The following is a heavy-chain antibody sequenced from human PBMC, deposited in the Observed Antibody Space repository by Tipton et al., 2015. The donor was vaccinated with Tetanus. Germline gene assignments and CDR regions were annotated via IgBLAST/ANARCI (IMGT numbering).Heavy chain of an antibody. D-gene: IGHD3-3*01. J-gene: IGHJ6*02. CDR2: IHTSGST. CDR1: GGSISSYY. Sequence: TLSLTCTVSGGSISSYYWSWIRQPAGKGLEWIGRIHTSGSTNYNPSLKSRVTMSVDTSKNQFSLKLSSVTAADTAVYYCASGVVIPYYYYGMDVWGQGTTVTVSS. V-gene: IGHV4-4*07. CDR3: ASGVVIPYYYYGMDV.